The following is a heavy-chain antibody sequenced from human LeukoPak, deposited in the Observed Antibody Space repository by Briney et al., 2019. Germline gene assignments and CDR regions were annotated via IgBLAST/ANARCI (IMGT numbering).Heavy chain of an antibody. Sequence: GESLKISWKGPGYSITSYWIGWGRQMPGKGLEWMGIIYPGDSDTRYSPSFQGQVTISADKSISTAYLQWSSLKASDTAIYYCARGKIGYSYGSYYWGQGTLVTVSS. CDR3: ARGKIGYSYGSYY. V-gene: IGHV5-51*01. CDR2: IYPGDSDT. D-gene: IGHD5-18*01. CDR1: GYSITSYW. J-gene: IGHJ4*02.